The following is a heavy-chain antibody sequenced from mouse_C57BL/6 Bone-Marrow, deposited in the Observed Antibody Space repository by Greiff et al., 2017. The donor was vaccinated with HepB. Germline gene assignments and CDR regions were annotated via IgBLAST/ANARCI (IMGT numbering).Heavy chain of an antibody. CDR1: GYSITSGYY. Sequence: EVHLVESGPGLVKPSQSLSLTCSVTGYSITSGYYWNWIRQFPGNKLEWMGYISYDGSNNYNPSLKNRISITRDTSKNHFFLKLNSVTTEDTATYYCAISITTVVSVDYWGQGTTLTVSS. CDR2: ISYDGSN. V-gene: IGHV3-6*01. CDR3: AISITTVVSVDY. D-gene: IGHD1-1*01. J-gene: IGHJ2*01.